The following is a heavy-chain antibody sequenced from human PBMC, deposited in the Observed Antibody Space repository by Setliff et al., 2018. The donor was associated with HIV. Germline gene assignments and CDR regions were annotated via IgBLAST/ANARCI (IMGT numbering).Heavy chain of an antibody. J-gene: IGHJ6*02. CDR3: ARLGLEWLLLSTYYYYGMDV. D-gene: IGHD3-3*01. Sequence: SETLSLTCTVSGGSISSHYWSWIRQPPGKGLEWIGSIYYSGSTNYNPSLKSRVTISVDTSKNQFSLKLSSVTAADTAVYYCARLGLEWLLLSTYYYYGMDVWGQGTTVTVSS. CDR2: IYYSGST. V-gene: IGHV4-59*11. CDR1: GGSISSHY.